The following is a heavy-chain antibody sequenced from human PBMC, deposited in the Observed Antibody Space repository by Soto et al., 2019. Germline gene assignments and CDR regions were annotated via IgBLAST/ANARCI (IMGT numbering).Heavy chain of an antibody. CDR3: ARDAGYSYGYFNY. Sequence: QVQLQESGPGLVKPSETLSLTCTVSGGSISSYYWSWIRQPPGKGLEWIGYIYYSGSTNYNPSLKSRVTISVDTSKNQFSLKLSSVTAADTAVYYRARDAGYSYGYFNYWGQGTLVTVSS. D-gene: IGHD5-18*01. J-gene: IGHJ4*02. V-gene: IGHV4-59*12. CDR1: GGSISSYY. CDR2: IYYSGST.